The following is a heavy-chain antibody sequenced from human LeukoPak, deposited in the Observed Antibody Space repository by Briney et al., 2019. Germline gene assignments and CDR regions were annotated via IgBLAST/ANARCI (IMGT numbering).Heavy chain of an antibody. D-gene: IGHD2/OR15-2a*01. V-gene: IGHV4-4*09. CDR1: GGSISSYY. CDR3: ARLSAGFNSSYWFDP. Sequence: SETLSLTCTVSGGSISSYYWTWIRQPPGKGLEWIGYIYSGGRTNYNPSLKSQVTMSVDTSKNQFSLKVISVTAADTAVYYCARLSAGFNSSYWFDPWGQGTLVTVSS. CDR2: IYSGGRT. J-gene: IGHJ5*02.